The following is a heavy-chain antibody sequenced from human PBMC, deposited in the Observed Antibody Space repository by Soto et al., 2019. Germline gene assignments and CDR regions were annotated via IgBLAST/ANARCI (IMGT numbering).Heavy chain of an antibody. V-gene: IGHV1-69*02. CDR1: GGTFSSYT. Sequence: QVQLVQSGDEVKKPGSSVKVSCKASGGTFSSYTISWVRQAPGQGLEWMGRIIPILGIANYAQKFQGSGRFTADKSTSTAYMELSSVRSEDTAVYYCTRHPQDIAAAGYYWGQGTLVTLSS. J-gene: IGHJ4*02. CDR3: TRHPQDIAAAGYY. CDR2: IIPILGIA. D-gene: IGHD6-13*01.